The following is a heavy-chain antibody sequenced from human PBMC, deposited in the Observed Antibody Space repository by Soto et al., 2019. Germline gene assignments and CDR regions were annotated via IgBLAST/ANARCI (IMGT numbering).Heavy chain of an antibody. CDR1: GFTFSQHA. Sequence: QELLVESGGGVVQSGGSLRLSCEGSGFTFSQHAIHWVRQAPGKGPERVAVVSYDGDKTYFADSVRGRMTLSRDNSNHTASMHMRNVTPEDTAGYCCARGAGTGSVLDMWGQGTLVIASS. D-gene: IGHD6-13*01. CDR3: ARGAGTGSVLDM. CDR2: VSYDGDKT. J-gene: IGHJ4*02. V-gene: IGHV3-30-3*01.